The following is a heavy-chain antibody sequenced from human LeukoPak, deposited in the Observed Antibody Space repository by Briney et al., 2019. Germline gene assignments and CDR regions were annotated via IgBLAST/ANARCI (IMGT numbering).Heavy chain of an antibody. D-gene: IGHD3-3*01. CDR3: GRATKSRASKNYDFWSGYYFWFDP. Sequence: SETLSLTCAVYGGSFSGYYWSWIRQPPGKGLEWIGEINHSGSTNYNPSLKSRVTISVDTSKNQFSLKLSSVTAADTAVYYCGRATKSRASKNYDFWSGYYFWFDPWGQGTLVTVPS. J-gene: IGHJ5*02. CDR1: GGSFSGYY. V-gene: IGHV4-34*01. CDR2: INHSGST.